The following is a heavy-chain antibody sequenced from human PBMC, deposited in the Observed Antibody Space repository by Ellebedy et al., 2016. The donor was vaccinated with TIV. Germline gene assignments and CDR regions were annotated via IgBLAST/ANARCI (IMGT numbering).Heavy chain of an antibody. J-gene: IGHJ4*02. D-gene: IGHD3-22*01. CDR2: INPARGDT. V-gene: IGHV1-2*02. CDR1: GYSFTGYY. Sequence: AASVKVSCKASGYSFTGYYIHWVRQAPGQGLEWMGWINPARGDTKYPQSFQVRVSMTRDTSSSTTYMELSGLTSDDTAIYYCAKDRFTYYDSSGTTGYFDCWGQGTLATVSS. CDR3: AKDRFTYYDSSGTTGYFDC.